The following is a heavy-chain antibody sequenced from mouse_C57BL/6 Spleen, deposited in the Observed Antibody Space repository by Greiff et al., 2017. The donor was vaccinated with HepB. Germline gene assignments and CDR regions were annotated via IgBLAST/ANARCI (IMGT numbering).Heavy chain of an antibody. V-gene: IGHV1-53*01. CDR3: ARSKGIHYAMDY. CDR2: INPSNGGT. J-gene: IGHJ4*01. Sequence: QVQLQQSGTELVKPGASVKLSCKASGYTFTSYWMHWVKQRPGQGLEWIGNINPSNGGTNYNEKFKSKATLTVDKSSSTAYMQLSSLTSEDSAVYYCARSKGIHYAMDYWGQGTSVTVSS. CDR1: GYTFTSYW.